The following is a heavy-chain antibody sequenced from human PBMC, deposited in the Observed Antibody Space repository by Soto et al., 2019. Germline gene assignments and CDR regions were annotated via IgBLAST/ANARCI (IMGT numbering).Heavy chain of an antibody. CDR1: GFTFSTYA. J-gene: IGHJ6*02. Sequence: QVQLVESGGGVVQPGRSLRLACVVSGFTFSTYAMHWVRRAPGKGLEWVAVISYDGGHKYYADSVKGRFTISRDNSKNTPYLQMNRLRGEDTAVYHCAPARNNYVFYYALDVWGQGTTVTVSS. CDR2: ISYDGGHK. V-gene: IGHV3-30-3*01. CDR3: APARNNYVFYYALDV. D-gene: IGHD3-16*01.